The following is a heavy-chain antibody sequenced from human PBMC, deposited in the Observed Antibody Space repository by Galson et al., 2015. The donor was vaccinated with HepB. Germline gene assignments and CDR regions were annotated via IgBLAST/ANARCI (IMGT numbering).Heavy chain of an antibody. Sequence: LRLSCAASGFTFSNAWMSWVRQAPGKGLEWVGCIKSKTDGGTTDYAAPVKGRFTISRDDSKNTLYLQMNSLKTEDTAVYYCTTDLIAVAGREVDYWGQGTLVTVSS. CDR3: TTDLIAVAGREVDY. V-gene: IGHV3-15*01. J-gene: IGHJ4*02. CDR2: IKSKTDGGTT. D-gene: IGHD6-19*01. CDR1: GFTFSNAW.